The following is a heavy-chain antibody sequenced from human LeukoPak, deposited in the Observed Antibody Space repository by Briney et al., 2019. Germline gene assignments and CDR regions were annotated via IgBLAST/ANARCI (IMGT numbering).Heavy chain of an antibody. J-gene: IGHJ4*02. V-gene: IGHV3-11*01. D-gene: IGHD3-9*01. CDR3: ARDSRLLRYFDWLFTFDY. Sequence: GGSLRLSCAASGFTFSDYYMSWIRQAPGKGLEWVSYISSSGSTIYYADSVKGRFTISRDNAKNSLYLQMNSLRAEDTAVYYCARDSRLLRYFDWLFTFDYWGQGTLVTVSS. CDR2: ISSSGSTI. CDR1: GFTFSDYY.